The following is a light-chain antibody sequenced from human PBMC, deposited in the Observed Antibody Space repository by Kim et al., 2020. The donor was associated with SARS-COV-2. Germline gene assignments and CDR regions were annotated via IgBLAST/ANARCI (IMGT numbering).Light chain of an antibody. J-gene: IGLJ2*01. V-gene: IGLV2-23*02. CDR3: CSYAGSSTVV. CDR1: SSDVGSYNL. Sequence: QSALTQPASVSGSPGQSITISCTGTSSDVGSYNLVSWYQQHPGKAPKLMIYEVSKRPSGVCNRFSGSKSGNTASLTISGLQAEDEADYYCCSYAGSSTVVFGGGTQLTVL. CDR2: EVS.